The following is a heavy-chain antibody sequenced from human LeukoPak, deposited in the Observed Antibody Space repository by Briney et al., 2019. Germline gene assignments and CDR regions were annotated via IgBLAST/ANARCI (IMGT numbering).Heavy chain of an antibody. Sequence: GRSLRPSCAASGFTFDDYAMHWVRQAPGKGLEWVSGISWNSGSIGYADSVKGRFTISRDNAKNSLYLQMNSLRAEDTALYYCAKDLAYRSSWEGFDYWGQGTLVTVSS. CDR3: AKDLAYRSSWEGFDY. V-gene: IGHV3-9*01. D-gene: IGHD6-13*01. CDR2: ISWNSGSI. CDR1: GFTFDDYA. J-gene: IGHJ4*02.